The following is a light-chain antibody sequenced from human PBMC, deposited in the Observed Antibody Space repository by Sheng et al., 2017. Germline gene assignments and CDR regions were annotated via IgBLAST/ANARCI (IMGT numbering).Light chain of an antibody. CDR3: QQANSFPST. Sequence: DIQMTQSPSSVSASVGDKVTITCRASQGISRWLAWYQQKPGKAPKLLIYEASSLQSGVPSRFSGSGSGTDFTLTISSLQPEDSATYYCQQANSFPSTFAQGTRLEI. CDR1: QGISRW. J-gene: IGKJ5*01. V-gene: IGKV1D-12*01. CDR2: EAS.